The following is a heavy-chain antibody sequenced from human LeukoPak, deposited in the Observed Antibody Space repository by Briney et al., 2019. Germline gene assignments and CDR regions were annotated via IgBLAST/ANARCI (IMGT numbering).Heavy chain of an antibody. D-gene: IGHD3-16*01. Sequence: SATLSLTCTVSGGSISSYYWSWIRQPAGKGLEWIGRIYTSGSTNYNPSLKSRVTMSVDTSKNQFSLMLSSVTAADTAVYYCAGGSGEVAFDIWGQGTMVTVSS. CDR2: IYTSGST. V-gene: IGHV4-4*07. J-gene: IGHJ3*02. CDR3: AGGSGEVAFDI. CDR1: GGSISSYY.